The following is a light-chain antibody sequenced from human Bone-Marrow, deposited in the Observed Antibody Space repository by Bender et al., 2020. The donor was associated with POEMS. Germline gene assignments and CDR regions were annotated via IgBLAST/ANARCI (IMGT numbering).Light chain of an antibody. V-gene: IGLV4-69*01. J-gene: IGLJ2*01. CDR3: QTWATGIQV. CDR1: SGHSYYT. CDR2: LKSDGSH. Sequence: QVVLTQSPSASASLGASVKLTCTLSSGHSYYTIAWHQQQPEKGPRYLMKLKSDGSHTKGDGIPDRFSGSSSGAERYLTISSLQSEDEADYYCQTWATGIQVFGGGTKLTVL.